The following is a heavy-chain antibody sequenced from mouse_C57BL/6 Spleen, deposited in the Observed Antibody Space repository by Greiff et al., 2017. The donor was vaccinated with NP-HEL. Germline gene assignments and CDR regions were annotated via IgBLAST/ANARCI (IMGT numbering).Heavy chain of an antibody. V-gene: IGHV14-1*01. D-gene: IGHD1-1*01. CDR2: IDPEDGDT. CDR1: GFNIKDYY. J-gene: IGHJ2*01. Sequence: EVRLVESGAELVRPGASVKLSCTASGFNIKDYYMHWVKQRPEQGLEWIGRIDPEDGDTEYAPKFQGKATMTADTSSNTAYLQLSSLTSEDTAVYYCTPNYYGSSYNFDYWGQGTTLTVSS. CDR3: TPNYYGSSYNFDY.